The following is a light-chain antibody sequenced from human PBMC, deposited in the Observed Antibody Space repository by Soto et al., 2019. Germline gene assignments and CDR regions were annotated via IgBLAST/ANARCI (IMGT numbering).Light chain of an antibody. CDR2: LGS. J-gene: IGKJ3*01. Sequence: DIVMPQSPLSLPVTPVEPASISCRSSQRLLFSNVYNYLDWYLQMPGQPPQLLISLGSNRATGVPDRVSGSGSGTDFTLKISTVEADDLGVDYWVQGLQTACNFGPGTKVVVK. CDR1: QRLLFSNVYNY. V-gene: IGKV2-28*01. CDR3: VQGLQTACN.